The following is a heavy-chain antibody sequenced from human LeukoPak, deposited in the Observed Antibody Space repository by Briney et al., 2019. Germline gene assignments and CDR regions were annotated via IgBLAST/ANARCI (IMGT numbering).Heavy chain of an antibody. J-gene: IGHJ4*02. D-gene: IGHD3-10*01. CDR1: GFTFSTYA. Sequence: GGSLRLSCAASGFTFSTYAMSWVRQAPGKGLEWASGISGSGGSTYYADSVKGRFTISRDNSKNTLYLQMNSLRAEDTAVYYCASQVWFGEFLFDYWGQGTLVTVSS. CDR2: ISGSGGST. CDR3: ASQVWFGEFLFDY. V-gene: IGHV3-23*01.